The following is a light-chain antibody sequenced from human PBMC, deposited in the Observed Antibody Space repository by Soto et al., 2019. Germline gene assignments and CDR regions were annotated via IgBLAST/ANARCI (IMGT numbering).Light chain of an antibody. Sequence: IVLTQSPATLSVSPGERATLSCRASQNISNYLIWYQQKPGQAPRLLIYDVSNRAADIPARFSGSGSGTDFTLTISRLEPEDFAVYYCQQYGSSPITFGQGTRLEIK. CDR3: QQYGSSPIT. J-gene: IGKJ5*01. CDR2: DVS. V-gene: IGKV3-20*01. CDR1: QNISNY.